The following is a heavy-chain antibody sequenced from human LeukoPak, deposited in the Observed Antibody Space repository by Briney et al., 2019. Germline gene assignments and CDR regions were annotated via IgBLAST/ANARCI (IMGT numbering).Heavy chain of an antibody. CDR1: GGSISSSSYY. D-gene: IGHD4-17*01. J-gene: IGHJ4*02. Sequence: SETLSLTCTVSGGSISSSSYYWGWIRQPPGKGLEWIGSIYYSGSTYYNPSLKSRVTISVDTSKNQFSLKLSSVTAADTAVYYCASTVPFDCCGQGTLVTVSS. V-gene: IGHV4-39*07. CDR3: ASTVPFDC. CDR2: IYYSGST.